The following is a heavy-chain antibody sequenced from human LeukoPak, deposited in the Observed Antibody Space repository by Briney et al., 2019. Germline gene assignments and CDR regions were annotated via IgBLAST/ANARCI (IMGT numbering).Heavy chain of an antibody. Sequence: ASVKVSCKASVDTFTSYYMHWVRQAPGQGLEWMGRINPNSGGTNYAQKFQGRVTMTRDTSISTAYMELSRLRSDDTAVYYCAREDHDFWSGSGAFDIWGQGTMVTVSS. CDR2: INPNSGGT. CDR3: AREDHDFWSGSGAFDI. J-gene: IGHJ3*02. D-gene: IGHD3-3*01. CDR1: VDTFTSYY. V-gene: IGHV1-2*06.